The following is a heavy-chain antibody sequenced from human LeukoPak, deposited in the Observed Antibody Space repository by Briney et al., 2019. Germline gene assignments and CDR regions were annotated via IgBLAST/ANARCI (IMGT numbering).Heavy chain of an antibody. V-gene: IGHV4-59*08. J-gene: IGHJ4*02. Sequence: SETLSLTCTVSGGSISSYYWSWIRQPPGKGLEWIGYIYYSGSTNYNPSLKSRVTISVDTSKNQFSLKLSSATAADTAVYYCASSLIRYKYYFDYWGQGTLVTVSS. CDR3: ASSLIRYKYYFDY. D-gene: IGHD3-9*01. CDR2: IYYSGST. CDR1: GGSISSYY.